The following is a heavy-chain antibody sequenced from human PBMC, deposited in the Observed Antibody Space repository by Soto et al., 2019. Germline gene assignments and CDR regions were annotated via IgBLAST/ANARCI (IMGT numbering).Heavy chain of an antibody. CDR2: ISSSSSYI. V-gene: IGHV3-21*01. D-gene: IGHD4-17*01. CDR1: GFTFSSYS. Sequence: GGSLRLSCAASGFTFSSYSMNWVRQAPGKGLEWVSSISSSSSYIYYADSVKGRFTISRDNAKNSLYLQMNSLRAEDTAVYYCVRDDYGDYAFDYWGQGTLVTVSS. J-gene: IGHJ4*02. CDR3: VRDDYGDYAFDY.